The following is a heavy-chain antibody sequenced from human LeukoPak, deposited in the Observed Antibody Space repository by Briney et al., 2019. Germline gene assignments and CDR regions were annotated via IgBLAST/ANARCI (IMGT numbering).Heavy chain of an antibody. CDR2: IRYDGSNK. CDR1: GFTFSNYG. J-gene: IGHJ4*02. CDR3: AKDRSIAAAGGMYYFDY. Sequence: PGRSLRLSCAASGFTFSNYGMHWVRQAPGKGLEWVAFIRYDGSNKYYADSVKGRFAISRDNSKNTLYLQMNSLRAEDTAVYYCAKDRSIAAAGGMYYFDYWGQGTLVTVSS. D-gene: IGHD6-13*01. V-gene: IGHV3-30*02.